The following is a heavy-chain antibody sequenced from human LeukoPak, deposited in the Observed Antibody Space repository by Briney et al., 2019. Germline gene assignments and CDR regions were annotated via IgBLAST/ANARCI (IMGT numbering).Heavy chain of an antibody. CDR1: GFTFSSYA. J-gene: IGHJ4*02. CDR2: ISSSGTYK. V-gene: IGHV3-30*04. CDR3: AKDRPNWAIDG. Sequence: QPGRSLRLSCAASGFTFSSYALHWVRQAPGKGLEWVAVISSSGTYKYYADSVKGRFSISRDDARKSLYLQMNSLRAEDTALYYCAKDRPNWAIDGWGQGTQVTVSS. D-gene: IGHD3-16*01.